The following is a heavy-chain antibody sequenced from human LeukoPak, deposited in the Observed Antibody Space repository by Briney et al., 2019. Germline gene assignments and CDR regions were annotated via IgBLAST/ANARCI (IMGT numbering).Heavy chain of an antibody. CDR3: ASGLPGGARHFDY. V-gene: IGHV1-69*04. D-gene: IGHD3-16*01. Sequence: SVKVSCKASGGTFSSYAISRVRQAPGQGLEWMGRIIPIFGIANYAQKFQGRVTITADKSTSTAYMELSSLRSEDTAVYYCASGLPGGARHFDYWGQGTLVTVSS. CDR2: IIPIFGIA. CDR1: GGTFSSYA. J-gene: IGHJ4*02.